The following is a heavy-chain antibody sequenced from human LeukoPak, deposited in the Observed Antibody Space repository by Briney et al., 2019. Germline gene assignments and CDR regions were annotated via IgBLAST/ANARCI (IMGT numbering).Heavy chain of an antibody. Sequence: SETLSLTCAVYGGSFSDYYWSWIRQPPGKGLEWIGYIYYSGSTNYNPSLKSRVTISVDTSKNQFSLKPSSVTAADTAVYYCAREFDYWGQGTLVTVSS. J-gene: IGHJ4*02. CDR2: IYYSGST. CDR3: AREFDY. CDR1: GGSFSDYY. V-gene: IGHV4-59*01.